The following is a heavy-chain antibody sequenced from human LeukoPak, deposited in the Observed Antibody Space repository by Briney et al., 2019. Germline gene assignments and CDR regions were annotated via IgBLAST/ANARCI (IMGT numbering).Heavy chain of an antibody. V-gene: IGHV4-4*09. CDR2: IYTSGST. D-gene: IGHD6-13*01. Sequence: SETLSLTCTVSGGSISSYYWSWIWQPPGKGLEWIGYIYTSGSTNYNPSLKSRVTISVDTSKNQFSLKLSSVTAADTAVYYCARQGEAAAGQEDYYYYYMDVWGKGTTVTVSS. CDR3: ARQGEAAAGQEDYYYYYMDV. CDR1: GGSISSYY. J-gene: IGHJ6*03.